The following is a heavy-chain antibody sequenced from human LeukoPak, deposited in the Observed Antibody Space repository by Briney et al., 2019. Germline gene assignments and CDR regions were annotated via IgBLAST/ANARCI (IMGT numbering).Heavy chain of an antibody. Sequence: ASVKVSCKASGYTFIGYYMHWVRQAPGHGLEWMGWINPNSGGTNYAQKFQGWVTMTRDTSISTAYMELRSLISDDAAVYYCARGDDYGDYWGLYWGQGTLVTVSS. J-gene: IGHJ4*02. CDR2: INPNSGGT. D-gene: IGHD4-17*01. CDR1: GYTFIGYY. CDR3: ARGDDYGDYWGLY. V-gene: IGHV1-2*04.